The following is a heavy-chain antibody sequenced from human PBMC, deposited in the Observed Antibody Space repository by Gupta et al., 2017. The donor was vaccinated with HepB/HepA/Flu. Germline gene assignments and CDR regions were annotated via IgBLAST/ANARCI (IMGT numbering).Heavy chain of an antibody. V-gene: IGHV3-21*01. CDR1: GFTFSSYR. D-gene: IGHD2-2*02. J-gene: IGHJ6*03. Sequence: EVQLVESGGGLVKPGGSLRLSCAASGFTFSSYRMNWVSQAPGKGLEWVSSISSSSSYIYYADSVKCRFTISRDNAKNSLYLQMNSLRAEDTAVYDCARGGIVVGPAAIYYYYYYMDVWGKGTTVTVSS. CDR3: ARGGIVVGPAAIYYYYYYMDV. CDR2: ISSSSSYI.